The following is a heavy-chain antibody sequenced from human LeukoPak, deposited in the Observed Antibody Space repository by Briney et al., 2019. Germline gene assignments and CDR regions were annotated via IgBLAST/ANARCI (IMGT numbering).Heavy chain of an antibody. CDR3: ARVDTVTDFQH. D-gene: IGHD4-17*01. J-gene: IGHJ1*01. CDR2: INHSGST. Sequence: PSETLSLTCAVYGGSFSGYYWSWIRQPPGKGLEWIGGINHSGSTNYNPSLKSRVTISVDTSKNQFSLKLSSVTAADTAVYYCARVDTVTDFQHWGQGTLVTVSS. CDR1: GGSFSGYY. V-gene: IGHV4-34*01.